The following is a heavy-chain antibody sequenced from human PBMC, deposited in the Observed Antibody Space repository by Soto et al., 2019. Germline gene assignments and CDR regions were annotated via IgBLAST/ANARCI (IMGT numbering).Heavy chain of an antibody. J-gene: IGHJ6*02. D-gene: IGHD3-9*01. CDR2: IYYSGST. CDR1: GGSISSRGYY. CDR3: ARASVLRYFDWLFYGMDV. Sequence: PSETLSLTWTVSGGSISSRGYYLSWIRQHPGKGLEWIGYIYYSGSTYYNPSLKSRVTISVDTSKNQFSLKLSSVTAADTAVYYCARASVLRYFDWLFYGMDVWGQGTTVTVSS. V-gene: IGHV4-31*02.